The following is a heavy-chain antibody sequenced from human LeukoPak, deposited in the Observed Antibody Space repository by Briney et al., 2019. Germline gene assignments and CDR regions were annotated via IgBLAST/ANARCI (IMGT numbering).Heavy chain of an antibody. D-gene: IGHD4-23*01. Sequence: PGGSLRLSCAASGFTFDDYAMHWVRQAPGKGLEWVSGISWNSGSIGYADSVKGRFTISRDNAKNSLYLQMNSLRAEDTALYYCAKDISLRYGGNSRGALDYWGQGTLVTVSS. CDR3: AKDISLRYGGNSRGALDY. J-gene: IGHJ4*02. CDR2: ISWNSGSI. CDR1: GFTFDDYA. V-gene: IGHV3-9*01.